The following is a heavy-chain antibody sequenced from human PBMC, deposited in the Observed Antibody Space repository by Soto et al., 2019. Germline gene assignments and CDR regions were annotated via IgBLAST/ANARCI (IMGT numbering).Heavy chain of an antibody. D-gene: IGHD2-2*01. Sequence: GGSLRLSCTASGFTFNNYAMGWVRQAPGKGLEWVSAITDSGDDTYYIDSVKGRFTISRDNSKSTLYLQMNSLRVEDTALYYCAKLGSSSWSPHYYFDYWGQGTLVTVSS. CDR1: GFTFNNYA. CDR3: AKLGSSSWSPHYYFDY. J-gene: IGHJ4*02. V-gene: IGHV3-23*01. CDR2: ITDSGDDT.